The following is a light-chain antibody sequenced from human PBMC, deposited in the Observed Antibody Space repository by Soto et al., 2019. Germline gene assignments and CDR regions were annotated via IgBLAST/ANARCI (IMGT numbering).Light chain of an antibody. Sequence: DIQMTQSPSTLSASVGDRVTITCRASQSISSWLAWYQQKPGKAPKLLIYDASSLESGVPTRFSGSGSGTEFPPTISSLQPDDFSTYYCQQYNRYSLTFGGGTKVEIK. CDR2: DAS. CDR1: QSISSW. CDR3: QQYNRYSLT. J-gene: IGKJ4*01. V-gene: IGKV1-5*01.